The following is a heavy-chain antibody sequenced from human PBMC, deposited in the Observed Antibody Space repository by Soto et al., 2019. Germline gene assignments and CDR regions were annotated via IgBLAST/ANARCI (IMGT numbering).Heavy chain of an antibody. CDR1: GFTFSSAA. J-gene: IGHJ5*02. V-gene: IGHV3-23*01. D-gene: IGHD4-4*01. CDR3: AKSLDIHYKNWFDP. Sequence: EVQILESGGSLVQPGGSLRLSCAASGFTFSSAAMNWVRQAPGKGLEWVSIISGSDSRTYYADSVKCRFTISRDNSKNKLYLDMNSLRSEDTAVYYCAKSLDIHYKNWFDPWGQGTLVTVSS. CDR2: ISGSDSRT.